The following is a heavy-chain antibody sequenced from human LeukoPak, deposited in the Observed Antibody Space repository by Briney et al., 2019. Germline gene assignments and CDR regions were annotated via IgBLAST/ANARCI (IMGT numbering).Heavy chain of an antibody. CDR1: GSSISSGDYY. Sequence: SQTLSLTCTVSGSSISSGDYYWSWIRQPPGKGLEWIGYIYYSGSTYYNPSLKSRVTISVDTSKNQFSLKLSSVTAADTAVYYCARVVEVPAASPGYFQHWGQGTLVTVSS. CDR2: IYYSGST. D-gene: IGHD2-2*01. J-gene: IGHJ1*01. CDR3: ARVVEVPAASPGYFQH. V-gene: IGHV4-30-4*08.